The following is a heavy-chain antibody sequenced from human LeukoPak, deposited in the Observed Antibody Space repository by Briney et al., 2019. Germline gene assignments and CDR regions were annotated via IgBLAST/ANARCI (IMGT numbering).Heavy chain of an antibody. D-gene: IGHD6-6*01. CDR1: GFTFSSYW. CDR3: AGKTSIAAVDYYYYYMDV. CDR2: IKQDGSEK. J-gene: IGHJ6*03. V-gene: IGHV3-7*01. Sequence: GGSLRLSCAASGFTFSSYWMSWVRQAPGKGLEWVANIKQDGSEKYYVDSVKGRFTISRDNAKNSLYLQMNSLRAEDTAVYYCAGKTSIAAVDYYYYYMDVWGKGTTVTVSS.